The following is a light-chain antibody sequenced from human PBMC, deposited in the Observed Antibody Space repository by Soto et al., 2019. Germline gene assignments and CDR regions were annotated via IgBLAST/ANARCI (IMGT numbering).Light chain of an antibody. CDR1: QSVSNNY. CDR3: QQYSRSPRT. CDR2: GAS. Sequence: EIVLTQSPGTLSLSPGERATLSCRASQSVSNNYLAWYQQKPGQAPRLLIYGASNRATGIPDRFSGSGSGTDFTLTISRLEPEDFAVYYCQQYSRSPRTFGQGTKVEIK. J-gene: IGKJ1*01. V-gene: IGKV3-20*01.